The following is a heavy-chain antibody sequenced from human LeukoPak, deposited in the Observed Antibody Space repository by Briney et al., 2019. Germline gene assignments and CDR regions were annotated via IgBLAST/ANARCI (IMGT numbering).Heavy chain of an antibody. V-gene: IGHV4-39*07. J-gene: IGHJ6*03. CDR2: IYYSGST. CDR3: TRGSIAYYYMDV. CDR1: GGSISSSNYY. Sequence: KPSETLPLTCTVSGGSISSSNYYWGWIRQPPGKGLEWIGSIYYSGSTYYNPSLKSRVTISVDTSKNQFSLKLSSVTAADTAVYYCTRGSIAYYYMDVWGKGTTVTISS. D-gene: IGHD3-22*01.